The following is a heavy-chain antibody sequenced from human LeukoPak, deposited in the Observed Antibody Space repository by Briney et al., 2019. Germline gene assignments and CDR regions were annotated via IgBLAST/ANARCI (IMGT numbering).Heavy chain of an antibody. CDR1: GFTFSNYA. CDR2: ISGGGNNV. Sequence: AGGSLRLSCAASGFTFSNYALSWVRQAPGKGLEWVASISGGGNNVYYAGSAKGQFTISRDNSQHTLYLQMTSLRAEDTAVYFCAKDVVAAAGFYFDYWGQGTLVTVSS. V-gene: IGHV3-23*01. D-gene: IGHD6-13*01. J-gene: IGHJ4*02. CDR3: AKDVVAAAGFYFDY.